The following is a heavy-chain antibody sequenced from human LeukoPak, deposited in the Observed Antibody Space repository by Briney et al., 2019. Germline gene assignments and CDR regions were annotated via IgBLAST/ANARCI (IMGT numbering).Heavy chain of an antibody. CDR2: ISSSSRYI. CDR1: GFTFSSYS. Sequence: GGSLRLSCAASGFTFSSYSMNWVRQAPGKGLEWVSSISSSSRYIYSADSVKGRFTISRDNAKNSLYLQMNSLRAEDTALHYCARGENSGSYFTIGNAFDIWGQGTMVTVSS. J-gene: IGHJ3*02. V-gene: IGHV3-21*01. D-gene: IGHD1-26*01. CDR3: ARGENSGSYFTIGNAFDI.